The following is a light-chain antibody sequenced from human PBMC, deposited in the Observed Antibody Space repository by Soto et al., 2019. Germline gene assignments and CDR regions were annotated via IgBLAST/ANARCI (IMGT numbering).Light chain of an antibody. Sequence: EIVMTQSPATLSVSPGERATLSCRASQSVSSNLAWYQQKPGQAPRLLIYGASTRATGIPARLSGSGSGTEFTLTISSLQSEEFAVYYCQQYNNWLTWTFGQGTNVDIK. CDR2: GAS. CDR3: QQYNNWLTWT. V-gene: IGKV3-15*01. CDR1: QSVSSN. J-gene: IGKJ1*01.